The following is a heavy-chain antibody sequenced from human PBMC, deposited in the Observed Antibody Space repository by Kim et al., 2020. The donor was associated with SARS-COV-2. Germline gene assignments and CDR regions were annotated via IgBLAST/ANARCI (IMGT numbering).Heavy chain of an antibody. CDR1: GFTLSSAW. D-gene: IGHD5-12*01. V-gene: IGHV3-15*01. CDR2: IKSKSGGGTT. J-gene: IGHJ3*01. Sequence: GGSLRLSCVASGFTLSSAWMSWVRQAPGKGLEWIGRIKSKSGGGTTDYAASVKGRFSISRDDSKNTLWLQMNSLKTEDTALYYCTTALDIAATIGYVWGQGTMVTVSS. CDR3: TTALDIAATIGYV.